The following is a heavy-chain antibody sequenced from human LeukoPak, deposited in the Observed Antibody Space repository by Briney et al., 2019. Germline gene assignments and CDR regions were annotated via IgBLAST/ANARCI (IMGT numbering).Heavy chain of an antibody. CDR3: ADSSWYEIYYFDY. V-gene: IGHV3-23*01. Sequence: GGSLRLSCAASGFTFSSYAMSWVRQAPGKGLEWVSAISGGGGSTYYADSVKGRFTISRDNSKNTLYLQMNSLRAEDTAVYYCADSSWYEIYYFDYWGQGTLVTVSS. CDR2: ISGGGGST. D-gene: IGHD6-13*01. CDR1: GFTFSSYA. J-gene: IGHJ4*02.